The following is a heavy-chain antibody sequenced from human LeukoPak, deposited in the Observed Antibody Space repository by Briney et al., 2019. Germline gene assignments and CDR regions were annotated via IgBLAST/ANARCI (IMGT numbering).Heavy chain of an antibody. CDR3: AGGLRSGLIGY. CDR2: IYSAGST. CDR1: EFTVNNNY. V-gene: IGHV3-53*01. D-gene: IGHD4-17*01. Sequence: PGGSLRLSCAASEFTVNNNYMSWVRQAPGKGLEWVSTIYSAGSTNYADSVKGRFTISRDNSKNTMYLQMNSLRAEDTAVYYCAGGLRSGLIGYWGQGTLVTVSS. J-gene: IGHJ4*02.